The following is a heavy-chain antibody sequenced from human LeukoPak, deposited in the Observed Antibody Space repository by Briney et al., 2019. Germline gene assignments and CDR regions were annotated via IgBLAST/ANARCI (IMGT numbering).Heavy chain of an antibody. CDR1: GGTFSSYA. Sequence: GASVKVSCKASGGTFSSYAISWVRQAPGQGLEWMGWIIPIFGTANYAQKFQGRVTITTDESTSTAYMELSSLRSEDTAVYYCARDAGGTGTTTGEYWGQGTLVTVSS. D-gene: IGHD4-17*01. CDR2: IIPIFGTA. J-gene: IGHJ4*02. CDR3: ARDAGGTGTTTGEY. V-gene: IGHV1-69*05.